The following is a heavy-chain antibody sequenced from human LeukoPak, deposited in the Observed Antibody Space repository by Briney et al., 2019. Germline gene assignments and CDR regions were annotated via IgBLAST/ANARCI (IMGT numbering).Heavy chain of an antibody. CDR3: ASSGYSGYDFQFDY. D-gene: IGHD5-12*01. Sequence: ASVKVSCKASGYTFTSYGISWVRQAPGQGLEWMGWISAYNGNTNYAQKLQGRVTTTTDTSTSTAYMELRSLRSDDTAVYYCASSGYSGYDFQFDYWGQGTLVTVSS. V-gene: IGHV1-18*01. J-gene: IGHJ4*02. CDR2: ISAYNGNT. CDR1: GYTFTSYG.